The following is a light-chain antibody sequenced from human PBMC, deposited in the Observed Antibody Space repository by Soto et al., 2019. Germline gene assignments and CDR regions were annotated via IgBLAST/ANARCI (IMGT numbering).Light chain of an antibody. V-gene: IGKV3-20*01. J-gene: IGKJ4*01. CDR2: GAS. CDR3: QQYGNSPLT. CDR1: QSVSSSY. Sequence: EIVLTQSPGTLSLSPGERATLSCRASQSVSSSYLAWYQQRPGQAPRLLIYGASNRATGIPDRFGGSGSGTDFTLTISRLDPEDFAVYFCQQYGNSPLTFGGGTKVEIK.